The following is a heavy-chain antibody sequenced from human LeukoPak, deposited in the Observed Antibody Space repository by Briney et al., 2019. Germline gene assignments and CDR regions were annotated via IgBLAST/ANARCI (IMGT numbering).Heavy chain of an antibody. J-gene: IGHJ4*02. V-gene: IGHV3-48*02. CDR2: ISTSSTR. CDR1: GFTLTGYT. CDR3: AGGLLRYSDY. Sequence: PGGSLRLSCAASGFTLTGYTMTWVRQAPGKGLDWISSISTSSTRYYADSVKGRFTVYRDNAKNSLSLQMNSLRDEDTAVYYCAGGLLRYSDYWGRGTLVTVSS. D-gene: IGHD3-9*01.